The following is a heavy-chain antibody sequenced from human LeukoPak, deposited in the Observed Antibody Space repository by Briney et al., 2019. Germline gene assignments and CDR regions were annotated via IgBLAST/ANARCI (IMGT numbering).Heavy chain of an antibody. J-gene: IGHJ4*02. Sequence: SETLSLTCTVSGGSISSGGYYWSWIRQHPEKGLEWIGYIYYSGSTYYNPSLKSRVTISVDTSKNQFYLKLSSVTAADTAVYYCARDHGYSYGYFDYWGQGTLVTVSS. V-gene: IGHV4-31*03. CDR1: GGSISSGGYY. CDR2: IYYSGST. CDR3: ARDHGYSYGYFDY. D-gene: IGHD5-18*01.